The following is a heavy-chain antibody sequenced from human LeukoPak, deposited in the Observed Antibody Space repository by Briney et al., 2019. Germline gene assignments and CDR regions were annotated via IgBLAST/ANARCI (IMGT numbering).Heavy chain of an antibody. CDR1: GGSISSYY. CDR3: ARGLAYCGGDCYSPMV. D-gene: IGHD2-21*02. V-gene: IGHV4-4*07. J-gene: IGHJ4*02. Sequence: SETLSLTCTVSGGSISSYYWSWIRQPAGKGLEWIGRIYTSGSTNYDPSLKSRVTMSVDTSKNQFFLKLSSVTAADTAVYYCARGLAYCGGDCYSPMVWGRGTLVTVSS. CDR2: IYTSGST.